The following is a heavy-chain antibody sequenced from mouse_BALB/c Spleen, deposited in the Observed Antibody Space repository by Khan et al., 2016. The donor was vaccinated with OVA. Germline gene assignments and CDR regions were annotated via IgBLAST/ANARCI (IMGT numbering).Heavy chain of an antibody. J-gene: IGHJ3*01. D-gene: IGHD1-1*01. V-gene: IGHV1-69*02. CDR2: IDPSDSYT. Sequence: VQLQESGAELVKPGASVKLSCKASGYPLTSYWLHWVKQRPGQGLEWIGEIDPSDSYTNYNQKFKGKATVTVDKSSSTTYMQLSSLTSEDSAVYYCGRAFHYGSSTWFAHWGQGTLVTVSA. CDR3: GRAFHYGSSTWFAH. CDR1: GYPLTSYW.